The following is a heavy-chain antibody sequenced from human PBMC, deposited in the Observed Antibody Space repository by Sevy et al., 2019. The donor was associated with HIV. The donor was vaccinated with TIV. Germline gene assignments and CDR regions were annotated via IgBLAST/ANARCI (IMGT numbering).Heavy chain of an antibody. D-gene: IGHD3-10*01. V-gene: IGHV4-59*01. CDR2: THSNGNT. CDR1: GGSISGYY. J-gene: IGHJ5*02. CDR3: TRDRYTLVRGIIMTWFDP. Sequence: SETLSLTCTVSGGSISGYYWSWIRQSPGKGLEWIAYTHSNGNTNYNPSLKSRVNISIDTSKNQFSLKLSSVTAADTAVYYCTRDRYTLVRGIIMTWFDPWGQGTLVTVSS.